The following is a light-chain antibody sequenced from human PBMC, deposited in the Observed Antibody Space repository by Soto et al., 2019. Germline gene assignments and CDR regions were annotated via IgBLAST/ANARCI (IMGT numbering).Light chain of an antibody. J-gene: IGLJ2*01. Sequence: QAVVTQSSSASASLGSSVKLTCTLSSGHSSYTIAWHQQQPGKAPRYLMKLEGSGSYNKGSGVPDRFSGSSSGADRYLTISNLQSEDEADYYCETWDGNTRVFGGGTKLTVL. CDR1: SGHSSYT. CDR2: LEGSGSY. V-gene: IGLV4-60*03. CDR3: ETWDGNTRV.